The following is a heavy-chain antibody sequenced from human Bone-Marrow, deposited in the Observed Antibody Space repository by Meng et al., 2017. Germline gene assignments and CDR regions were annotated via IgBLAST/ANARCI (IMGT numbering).Heavy chain of an antibody. CDR3: ARDRGGSYGKNDAFDI. J-gene: IGHJ3*02. V-gene: IGHV1-69*04. CDR1: GDTFSSYT. CDR2: IIPILGIA. D-gene: IGHD5-18*01. Sequence: SVKVSCKASGDTFSSYTISWVRQAPGQGLEWMGRIIPILGIANYAQKFQGRVTITADKSTSTAYMELSSLRSEDTAVYYCARDRGGSYGKNDAFDIWGQGTMVTVSS.